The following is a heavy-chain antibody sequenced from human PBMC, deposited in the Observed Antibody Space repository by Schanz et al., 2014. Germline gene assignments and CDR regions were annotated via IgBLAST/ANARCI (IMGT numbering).Heavy chain of an antibody. Sequence: EVQLLESGGGLVQPGGSLRLSCAASGFTFSSYAMSWVRQAPGKGLEWVSAINTGVNTYYADSVRGRFTMSRDNSKNTLYLQMNSLRSEDTAVYFCARGPSTGAFDIWGQGTMVTVSS. CDR2: INTGVNT. CDR1: GFTFSSYA. CDR3: ARGPSTGAFDI. V-gene: IGHV3-23*01. J-gene: IGHJ3*02.